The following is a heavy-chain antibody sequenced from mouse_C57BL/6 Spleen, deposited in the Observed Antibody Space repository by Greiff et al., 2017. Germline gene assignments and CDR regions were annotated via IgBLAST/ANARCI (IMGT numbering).Heavy chain of an antibody. Sequence: VQLQQPGAELVRPGTSVKLSCKASGYTFTSYWMHWVKQRPGQGLAWIGVIDPSDSYTNYNQKFKGKATLTVDKSSSTAYMQLSSLTSEDSAVYYCAIEDYGSSFYFDCWGQGTTLTVAS. D-gene: IGHD1-1*01. V-gene: IGHV1-59*01. CDR3: AIEDYGSSFYFDC. CDR1: GYTFTSYW. CDR2: IDPSDSYT. J-gene: IGHJ2*01.